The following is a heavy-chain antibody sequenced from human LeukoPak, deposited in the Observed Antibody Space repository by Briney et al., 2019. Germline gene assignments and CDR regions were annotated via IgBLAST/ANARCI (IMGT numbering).Heavy chain of an antibody. CDR1: GFTFSSYG. CDR2: IWYDGSNK. Sequence: PGGSLRLSCAASGFTFSSYGMHWVRQAPGKGLEWVAVIWYDGSNKYYAVSVKGRFTISRDNSKNTLYLQMNSLRAEDTAVYYCAKDETAYCGGDRSGMDVWGKGTTVTVSS. V-gene: IGHV3-33*06. D-gene: IGHD2-21*02. J-gene: IGHJ6*04. CDR3: AKDETAYCGGDRSGMDV.